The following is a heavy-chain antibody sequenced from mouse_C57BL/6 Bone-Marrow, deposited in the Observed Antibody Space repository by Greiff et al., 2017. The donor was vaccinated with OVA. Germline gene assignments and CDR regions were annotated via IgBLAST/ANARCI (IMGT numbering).Heavy chain of an antibody. CDR1: GFTFSDYY. CDR2: ISNGGGST. D-gene: IGHD2-14*01. V-gene: IGHV5-12*01. Sequence: EVKLVESGGGLVQPGGSLKLSCAASGFTFSDYYMYWVRQTPEKRLEWVAYISNGGGSTYYPDTVKGRFTISRDNAKNTLYLQMSRLKSEDTAMYYCARRDDDWFAYWGQGTLVTVSA. CDR3: ARRDDDWFAY. J-gene: IGHJ3*01.